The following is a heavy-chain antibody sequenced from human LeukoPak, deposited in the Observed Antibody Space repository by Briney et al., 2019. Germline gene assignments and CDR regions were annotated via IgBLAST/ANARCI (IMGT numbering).Heavy chain of an antibody. CDR2: VYYTGNM. V-gene: IGHV4-39*07. J-gene: IGHJ4*02. CDR3: ARLYGNYQNYFDY. CDR1: GGSITSATYH. D-gene: IGHD1-7*01. Sequence: SETLSLTCTVSGGSITSATYHWAWIRQAPGKGLEWLGSVYYTGNMHNNPSLQSRVTISVDTSKNQFSLKLRSVTAADTAVYYCARLYGNYQNYFDYWGQGTLVTVSS.